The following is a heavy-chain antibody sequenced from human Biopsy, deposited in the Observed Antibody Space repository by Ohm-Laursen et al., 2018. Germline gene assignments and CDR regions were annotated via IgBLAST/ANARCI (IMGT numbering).Heavy chain of an antibody. CDR1: GYTFTGYY. CDR2: INPKSGGT. V-gene: IGHV1-2*02. CDR3: AIDGNDFLTDYLKIDQ. D-gene: IGHD3-9*01. J-gene: IGHJ4*02. Sequence: ASVKVSCKASGYTFTGYYLHWVRQAPGQGLEWMGWINPKSGGTHYLEKFRGRVTMTRDTSISTAHMEVSSLRSDDTAVYYGAIDGNDFLTDYLKIDQWGQGTLVTVSS.